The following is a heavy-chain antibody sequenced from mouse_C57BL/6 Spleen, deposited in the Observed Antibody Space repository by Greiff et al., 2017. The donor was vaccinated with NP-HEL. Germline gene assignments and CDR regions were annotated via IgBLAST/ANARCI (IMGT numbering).Heavy chain of an antibody. CDR2: IDPSDSYT. Sequence: VQLQQPGAELVRPGTSVKLSCKASGYTFTSYWMHWVKQRPGQGLEWIGVIDPSDSYTNYNQKFKGKATLTVDTSSSTAYMQLSSLTSEDSAVYYCARRGVNWSYAMDYWGQGTSVTVSS. J-gene: IGHJ4*01. D-gene: IGHD4-1*01. CDR1: GYTFTSYW. V-gene: IGHV1-59*01. CDR3: ARRGVNWSYAMDY.